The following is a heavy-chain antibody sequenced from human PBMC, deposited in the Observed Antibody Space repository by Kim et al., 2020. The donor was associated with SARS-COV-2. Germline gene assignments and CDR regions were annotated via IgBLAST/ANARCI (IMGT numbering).Heavy chain of an antibody. V-gene: IGHV3-11*01. CDR1: GFTFSDYY. J-gene: IGHJ5*02. CDR2: ISSSGSST. CDR3: ARAYRGSGQFDR. D-gene: IGHD1-26*01. Sequence: GGSLRLSCAASGFTFSDYYMTWIRQAPGKGLECISYISSSGSSTYYGDSVKGRFTVSRDNAKNSLFLQLDNLRVNDTAVYYCARAYRGSGQFDRWGQGTLVTVSS.